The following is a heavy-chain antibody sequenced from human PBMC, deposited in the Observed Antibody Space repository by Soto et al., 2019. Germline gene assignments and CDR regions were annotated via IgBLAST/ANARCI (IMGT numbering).Heavy chain of an antibody. J-gene: IGHJ6*02. CDR1: GFTFSSYA. D-gene: IGHD2-15*01. CDR3: ANSHCSGGSRSINSGYYGMDV. CDR2: ISGSGGST. V-gene: IGHV3-23*01. Sequence: PGGSLRLSCAASGFTFSSYAMSWVRQAPGKGLEWVSAISGSGGSTYYADSVKGRFTISRDNSKNTLYLQMNSLRAEDTAVYYCANSHCSGGSRSINSGYYGMDVWGQGTTVTVSS.